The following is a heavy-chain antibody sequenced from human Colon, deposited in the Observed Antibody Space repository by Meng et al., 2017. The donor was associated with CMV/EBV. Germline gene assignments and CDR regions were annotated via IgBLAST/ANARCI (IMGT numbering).Heavy chain of an antibody. Sequence: SETLSLTCSVSGGSVSSSSYYWGWIRQPPGKGLEWIGSIFQSGSTYYNPSLKSRATIEVDTSRNQFSLKLTSVSAADTAMYYCARETSGWSTGIDYWGQGTLVTVSS. J-gene: IGHJ4*02. D-gene: IGHD6-19*01. CDR2: IFQSGST. CDR1: GGSVSSSSYY. V-gene: IGHV4-39*07. CDR3: ARETSGWSTGIDY.